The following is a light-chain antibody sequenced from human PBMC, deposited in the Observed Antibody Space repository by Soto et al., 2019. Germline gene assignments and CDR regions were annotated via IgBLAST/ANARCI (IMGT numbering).Light chain of an antibody. CDR3: QQYGSSWT. CDR2: GAS. CDR1: QSISSSF. V-gene: IGKV3-20*01. J-gene: IGKJ1*01. Sequence: ETVLTQSPATLSLSPGQRATFSCRASQSISSSFLAWYQQKPGQAPRLLIYGASSRATGIPDRFSGSGSGTDFTLTISRLEPEDFAVYYCQQYGSSWTFGQGTKVDIK.